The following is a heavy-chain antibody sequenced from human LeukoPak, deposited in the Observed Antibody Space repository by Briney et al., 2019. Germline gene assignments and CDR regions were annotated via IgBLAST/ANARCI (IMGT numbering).Heavy chain of an antibody. V-gene: IGHV4-61*02. CDR1: GGSISSGSCY. CDR2: IYTSGST. D-gene: IGHD2-2*03. J-gene: IGHJ4*02. CDR3: ARDLDI. Sequence: PSQTLSLTCTVSGGSISSGSCYWSWIRQPAGKGLEWIGRIYTSGSTNYNPSLKSRVTISVDTSKNQFSLKLSSVTAADTAVYYCARDLDIWGQGTLVTVSS.